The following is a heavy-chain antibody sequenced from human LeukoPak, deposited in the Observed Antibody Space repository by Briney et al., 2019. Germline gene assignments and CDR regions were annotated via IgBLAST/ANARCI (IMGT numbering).Heavy chain of an antibody. Sequence: HPGGSLRLSCAASGFTVSSNYMSWVRQAPGKGLEWVSVIYRGGSTNYADSVKGRFTISRDNSRNTLYLQMNSLRAEDTAVYYCAKDPGCSGGSCPSWGQGTLVTVSS. J-gene: IGHJ5*02. V-gene: IGHV3-53*01. CDR2: IYRGGST. CDR3: AKDPGCSGGSCPS. CDR1: GFTVSSNY. D-gene: IGHD2-15*01.